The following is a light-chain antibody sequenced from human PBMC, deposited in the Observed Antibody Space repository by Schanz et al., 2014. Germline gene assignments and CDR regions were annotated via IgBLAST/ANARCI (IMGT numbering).Light chain of an antibody. Sequence: EIVLTQSPATLSLSPGERATLSCRASQSVNSIYLAWYQQKPGQAPRPLIYGVSSRAIGIPDRFSGSGSGTDFTLTISRLEPEDFAVYYCQQYGSSPLHFGGGTKVEIK. CDR1: QSVNSIY. CDR2: GVS. CDR3: QQYGSSPLH. V-gene: IGKV3-20*01. J-gene: IGKJ4*01.